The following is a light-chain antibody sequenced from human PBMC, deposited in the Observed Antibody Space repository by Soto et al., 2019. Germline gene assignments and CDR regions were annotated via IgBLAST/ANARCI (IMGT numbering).Light chain of an antibody. J-gene: IGLJ1*01. V-gene: IGLV2-8*01. CDR3: SSYAGSNNYD. CDR2: EVS. CDR1: SGDVGGYNY. Sequence: QSVLTQPPSASGSPGQSVTISCTGTSGDVGGYNYVSWYQQHPGKAPKLMIFEVSERPSGVPDRFSASKSGNTASLTVSGLQAEDEADYYCSSYAGSNNYDFGTGTKVTVL.